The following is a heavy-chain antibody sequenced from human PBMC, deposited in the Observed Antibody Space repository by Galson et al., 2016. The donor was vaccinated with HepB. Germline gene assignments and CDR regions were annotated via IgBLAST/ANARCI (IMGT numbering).Heavy chain of an antibody. V-gene: IGHV3-33*01. D-gene: IGHD6-13*01. CDR3: ARDGPQYLRRGTARIIRAYDY. J-gene: IGHJ4*02. CDR2: IWHDGNNK. CDR1: GFTFSTYG. Sequence: SLRLSCAASGFTFSTYGMHWVRQAPGKGLEWVAVIWHDGNNKYYADSVKGRFTISRDNSKNTLSLQMNSLSAEDTAIYYCARDGPQYLRRGTARIIRAYDYWGQGTLVTVSS.